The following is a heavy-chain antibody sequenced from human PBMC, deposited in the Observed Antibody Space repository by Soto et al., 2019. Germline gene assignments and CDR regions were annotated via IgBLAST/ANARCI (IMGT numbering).Heavy chain of an antibody. J-gene: IGHJ4*02. D-gene: IGHD3-10*02. CDR2: IYYSGST. CDR1: GGSISSYY. Sequence: SETLSLTCTVSGGSISSYYWSWIRQPPGKRLEWIGYIYYSGSTNYNPSLKSRVTISVDTSKNQFSLKLNSITAADTAVYYCARHNYCSGCTYFDYWGQGTLVPVS. CDR3: ARHNYCSGCTYFDY. V-gene: IGHV4-59*08.